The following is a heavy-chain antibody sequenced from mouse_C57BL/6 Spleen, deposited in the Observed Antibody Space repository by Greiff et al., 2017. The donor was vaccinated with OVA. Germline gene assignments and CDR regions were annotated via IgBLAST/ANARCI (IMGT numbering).Heavy chain of an antibody. Sequence: VQLQESGPELVKPGASVKLSCKASGYTFTSYDINWVKQRPGQGLEWIGWIYPRDGSTKYNEKFKGKATLTVDTSSSTAYMELHSLTSEDSAVYFCARRLSSTVVAYYFDYWGQGTTLTVSS. V-gene: IGHV1-85*01. CDR3: ARRLSSTVVAYYFDY. D-gene: IGHD1-1*01. J-gene: IGHJ2*01. CDR1: GYTFTSYD. CDR2: IYPRDGST.